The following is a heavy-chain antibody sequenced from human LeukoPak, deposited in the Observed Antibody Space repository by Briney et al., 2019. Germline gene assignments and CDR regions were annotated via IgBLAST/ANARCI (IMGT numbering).Heavy chain of an antibody. CDR3: ARVGNEWLYYFDY. Sequence: PSETLSLTCTVSGGSISSYYWSWIRQPPGKGLEWIGYIYYSGSTNYNPSLKSRVTISVDTSKNQFSLKLSSVTAADTAVYYCARVGNEWLYYFDYWGQGTLVTVSS. CDR2: IYYSGST. J-gene: IGHJ4*02. D-gene: IGHD6-19*01. V-gene: IGHV4-59*01. CDR1: GGSISSYY.